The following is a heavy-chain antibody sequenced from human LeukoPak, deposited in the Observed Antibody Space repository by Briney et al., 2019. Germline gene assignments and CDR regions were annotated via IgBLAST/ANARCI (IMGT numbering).Heavy chain of an antibody. CDR2: ISPYNGNT. CDR3: AREATISNFDY. D-gene: IGHD5-12*01. CDR1: GYTFTSYG. V-gene: IGHV1-18*01. J-gene: IGHJ4*02. Sequence: ASVKVSCKASGYTFTSYGISWVRQAPGQGLEWMGWISPYNGNTKYAQKLQGRVTMTTDTSKSTAYMELRSLRSDDTAVYCCAREATISNFDYWGQGTLVTVSS.